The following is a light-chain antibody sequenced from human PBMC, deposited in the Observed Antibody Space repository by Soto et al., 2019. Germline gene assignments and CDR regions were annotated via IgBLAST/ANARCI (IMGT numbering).Light chain of an antibody. V-gene: IGLV2-11*01. CDR3: CSFAGGSTDV. CDR1: SSDVGGYNF. J-gene: IGLJ2*01. CDR2: GVS. Sequence: QSALTQPRSVSGSPGQSITISCTGSSSDVGGYNFVSWYQQHPDKSPKLILFGVSDRPSGVPHRFSGSKSGNTASLAISGLQAEDEAFYYCCSFAGGSTDVFGGGTKLTVL.